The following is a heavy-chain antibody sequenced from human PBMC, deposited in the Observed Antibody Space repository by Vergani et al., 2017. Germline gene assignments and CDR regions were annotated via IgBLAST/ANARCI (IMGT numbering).Heavy chain of an antibody. CDR1: GYSFTNYW. CDR3: ARLYGRDSSGSKYFDY. D-gene: IGHD3-22*01. CDR2: IHPADSDT. Sequence: EVQLVQSGAEVKKPGEPLKISCQISGYSFTNYWIGWVRQMPGKGLEWMGSIHPADSDTRYSPSSQGQVTISVDKSISTAYLQRSSLRASDSAMYYCARLYGRDSSGSKYFDYWGQGTLVTVSS. J-gene: IGHJ4*02. V-gene: IGHV5-51*01.